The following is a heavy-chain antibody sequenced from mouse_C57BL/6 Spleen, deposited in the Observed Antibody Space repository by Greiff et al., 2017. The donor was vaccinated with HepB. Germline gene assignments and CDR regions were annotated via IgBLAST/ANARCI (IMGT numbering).Heavy chain of an antibody. V-gene: IGHV1-15*01. Sequence: QVQLQQSGAELVRPGASVTLSCKASGYTFTDYEMHWVKQTPVHGLEWIGAIDPETGGTAFNQKFKGKARLTADKSSSTAYMELRSLTSEDSAVYYSLVAPFAYWGQGTLVTVSA. J-gene: IGHJ3*01. D-gene: IGHD1-1*01. CDR1: GYTFTDYE. CDR3: LVAPFAY. CDR2: IDPETGGT.